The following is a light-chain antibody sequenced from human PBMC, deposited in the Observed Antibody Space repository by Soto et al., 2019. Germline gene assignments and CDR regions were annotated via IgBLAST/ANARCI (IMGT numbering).Light chain of an antibody. Sequence: EIVMTQSPATLSVFPGERATLSGRASQSVSTNLAWYQQKPGQAPRLLIYGASTRADGIPARLSGGGSGTEVTLNISSVQSEDFAVYYCHQYNNWPPDTFGQGTKLEIK. V-gene: IGKV3-15*01. CDR3: HQYNNWPPDT. CDR1: QSVSTN. CDR2: GAS. J-gene: IGKJ2*01.